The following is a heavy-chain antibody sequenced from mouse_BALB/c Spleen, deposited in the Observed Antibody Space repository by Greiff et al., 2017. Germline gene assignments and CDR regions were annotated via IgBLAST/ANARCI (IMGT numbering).Heavy chain of an antibody. CDR2: IAPGSGST. Sequence: DLVKPGASVKLSCKASGYTFTSYWINWIKQRPGQGLEWIGRIAPGSGSTYYNEMFKGKATLTVDTSSSTAYIQLSSLSSEDSAVYFCARYEGRIGFDVWGAGTTVTVSS. J-gene: IGHJ1*01. D-gene: IGHD2-3*01. V-gene: IGHV1S41*01. CDR3: ARYEGRIGFDV. CDR1: GYTFTSYW.